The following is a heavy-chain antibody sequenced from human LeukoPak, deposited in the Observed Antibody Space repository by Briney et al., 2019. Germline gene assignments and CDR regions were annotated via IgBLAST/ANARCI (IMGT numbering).Heavy chain of an antibody. CDR1: GFTFSDYY. Sequence: GGSLRLSCAASGFTFSDYYMSWIRQAPGKALEWVSYITSSGSAIYYADSVKGRFTISRDNARNSLYLQMNGLRVDDTAIYYCASDIGSTSGDFWGQGTLVTVSS. D-gene: IGHD5/OR15-5a*01. CDR3: ASDIGSTSGDF. J-gene: IGHJ4*02. V-gene: IGHV3-11*01. CDR2: ITSSGSAI.